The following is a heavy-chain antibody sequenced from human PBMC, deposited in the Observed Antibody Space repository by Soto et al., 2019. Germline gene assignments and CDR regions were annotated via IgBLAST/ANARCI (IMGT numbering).Heavy chain of an antibody. V-gene: IGHV1-46*01. CDR2: INPSGGST. Sequence: EASVKVSCKASGYTFTSYYMHWVRQAPGQGLEWMGIINPSGGSTSYAQKFQGRVTMTRDTSTSTVYMELSSLRSEDTAVYYCARDIVLVPAAARFDYWGQGTLVTVSS. CDR1: GYTFTSYY. D-gene: IGHD2-2*01. J-gene: IGHJ4*02. CDR3: ARDIVLVPAAARFDY.